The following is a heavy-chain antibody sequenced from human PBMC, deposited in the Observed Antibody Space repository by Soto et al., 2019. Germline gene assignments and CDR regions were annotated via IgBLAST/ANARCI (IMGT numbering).Heavy chain of an antibody. CDR3: ASRYCGGDCYHDAFDI. D-gene: IGHD2-21*02. CDR2: IIPIFGTA. J-gene: IGHJ3*02. V-gene: IGHV1-69*13. Sequence: SLKVSCQDSGGTFSRYAISWVRQAPVQGLEWMGGIIPIFGTANYAQKFQGRVTITADESTSTAYMELSSLRSEDTAVYYCASRYCGGDCYHDAFDIWGQGTMVTVSS. CDR1: GGTFSRYA.